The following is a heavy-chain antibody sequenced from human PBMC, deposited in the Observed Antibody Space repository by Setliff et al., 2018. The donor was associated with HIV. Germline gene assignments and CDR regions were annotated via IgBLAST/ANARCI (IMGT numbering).Heavy chain of an antibody. Sequence: ASVKVSCKASGYTFTTYSMHWVRQAPGQSLEWMGWLNAGKGDTEFSQEFQGRITINWDTSASTAYLELRSLRSEDTAVYYCARGALLAVFDFDHWGQGTMVTVSS. CDR1: GYTFTTYS. J-gene: IGHJ4*02. CDR2: LNAGKGDT. V-gene: IGHV1-3*03. D-gene: IGHD2-8*02. CDR3: ARGALLAVFDFDH.